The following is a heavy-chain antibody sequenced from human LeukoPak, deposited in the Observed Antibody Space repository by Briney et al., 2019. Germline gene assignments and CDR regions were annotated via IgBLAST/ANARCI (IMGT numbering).Heavy chain of an antibody. CDR1: GYSFTNYW. CDR3: ARQFGGGYYGSKPFDY. V-gene: IGHV5-51*01. Sequence: GESLKISCKGSGYSFTNYWIGWVRQMPGKGLEWMGIIHPGDSDTRYSPSFQGQVTISADKSISTAYLQWSSLKASDTAMYYCARQFGGGYYGSKPFDYWGQGTLVTVSS. J-gene: IGHJ4*02. CDR2: IHPGDSDT. D-gene: IGHD3-10*01.